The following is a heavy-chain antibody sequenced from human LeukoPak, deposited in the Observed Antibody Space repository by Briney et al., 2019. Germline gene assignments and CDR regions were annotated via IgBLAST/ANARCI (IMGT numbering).Heavy chain of an antibody. CDR3: ARGGYDILTGYYKDY. CDR2: IYYSGST. D-gene: IGHD3-9*01. V-gene: IGHV4-59*01. Sequence: SETLSLTCTVSGGSISSYYWGWIRQPPGKGLEWIGYIYYSGSTNYNPSLKSRVTISVDTSKNQFSQKLSPVTAADTAVYYCARGGYDILTGYYKDYWGQGTLVTVSS. CDR1: GGSISSYY. J-gene: IGHJ4*02.